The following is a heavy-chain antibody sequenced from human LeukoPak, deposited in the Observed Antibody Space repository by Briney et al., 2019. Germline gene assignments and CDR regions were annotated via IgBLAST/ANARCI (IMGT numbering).Heavy chain of an antibody. CDR3: ARVAIAARPAAFDI. Sequence: SETLSLTCTVSGGSISSSSYYWGWIRQPPGKGLEWIGSIYYSGSTYYNPSLKSRVTMSVDTSKNQFSLKLSSVTAADTAVYYCARVAIAARPAAFDIWGQGTMVTVSS. V-gene: IGHV4-39*07. D-gene: IGHD6-6*01. J-gene: IGHJ3*02. CDR1: GGSISSSSYY. CDR2: IYYSGST.